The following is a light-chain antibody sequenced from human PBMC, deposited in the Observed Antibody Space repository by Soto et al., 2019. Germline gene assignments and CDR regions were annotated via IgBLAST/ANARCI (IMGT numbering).Light chain of an antibody. CDR2: SAS. CDR1: QSISSY. Sequence: DIQMTQSPSTLSASVVDRVTITCRASQSISSYLNWYQQKPGKAPKNLIYSASTLQSGVPSRFSGSGSGTDFTLTISSLQPEDFATYYCQQLNEFPLTFGGGTKVDIK. V-gene: IGKV1-39*01. J-gene: IGKJ4*01. CDR3: QQLNEFPLT.